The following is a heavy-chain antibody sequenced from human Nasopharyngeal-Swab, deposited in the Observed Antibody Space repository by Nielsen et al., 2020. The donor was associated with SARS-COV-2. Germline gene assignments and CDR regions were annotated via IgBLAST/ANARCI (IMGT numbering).Heavy chain of an antibody. V-gene: IGHV4-30-4*01. CDR3: ARRRGPAYYYYMDV. Sequence: SETLSLTCSVSGDSISRGDYYWSWIRQSPVKGLEWIGYIYHTGSTSYNPSLRSRVIISSDASKNQFSLRLSSVTAADTAMYYCARRRGPAYYYYMDVWGKGTTVTVSS. CDR1: GDSISRGDYY. J-gene: IGHJ6*03. CDR2: IYHTGST.